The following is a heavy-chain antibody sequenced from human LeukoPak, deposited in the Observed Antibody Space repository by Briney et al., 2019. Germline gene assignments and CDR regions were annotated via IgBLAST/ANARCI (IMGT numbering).Heavy chain of an antibody. D-gene: IGHD2-2*01. J-gene: IGHJ5*02. V-gene: IGHV3-23*01. CDR3: ATRGYCSGTSCYAPQP. CDR1: GFPFSDYA. CDR2: ISYSGTST. Sequence: GGSLRLSCAASGFPFSDYAMNWVRQALGQGLEWVSSISYSGTSTYYAGSVKGRFTISRDNSKNTLYLQMNSLRAEDTAVYYCATRGYCSGTSCYAPQPWGQGTLVTVSS.